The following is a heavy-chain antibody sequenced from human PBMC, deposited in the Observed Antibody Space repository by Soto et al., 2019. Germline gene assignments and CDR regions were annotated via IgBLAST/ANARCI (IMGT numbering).Heavy chain of an antibody. CDR2: ISGGGTP. D-gene: IGHD3-16*01. CDR1: GFTFSSYA. Sequence: GGSLRLSCAASGFTFSSYAMAWVRQAPGKGLEWVSAISGGGTPYHAGSLQGRFTISRDNSKNTLYLRMNSLRVEDTAVYYCAKEEGGGPNQFDYWGQGALVTVSS. V-gene: IGHV3-23*01. CDR3: AKEEGGGPNQFDY. J-gene: IGHJ4*02.